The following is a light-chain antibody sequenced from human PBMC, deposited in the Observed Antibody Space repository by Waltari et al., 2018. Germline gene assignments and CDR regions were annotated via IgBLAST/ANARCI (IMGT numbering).Light chain of an antibody. Sequence: QSALTQPPSASGSPGQSVTISCTGTSSGVGGYDYVSWYQQHPDKAPKLMIYEVTKRPSVVPDRFSGSKSGNTASLTVSGLQAEDEADYYCSSYAGSNLWVFGGGTKLTVL. V-gene: IGLV2-8*01. CDR2: EVT. J-gene: IGLJ3*02. CDR3: SSYAGSNLWV. CDR1: SSGVGGYDY.